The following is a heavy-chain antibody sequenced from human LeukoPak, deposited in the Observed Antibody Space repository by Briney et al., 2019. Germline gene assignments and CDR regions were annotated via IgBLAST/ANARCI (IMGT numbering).Heavy chain of an antibody. Sequence: SETLSLTCTVSGGSISSYYWSWIRQPPGKGLEWIGSIYYSGSTYYNPSLKSRVTISVDTSKNQFSLKLSSVTAADKAVYYCARQRYNWNDGAFDIWGQGTMVTVSS. J-gene: IGHJ3*02. CDR3: ARQRYNWNDGAFDI. CDR2: IYYSGST. CDR1: GGSISSYY. D-gene: IGHD1-20*01. V-gene: IGHV4-59*05.